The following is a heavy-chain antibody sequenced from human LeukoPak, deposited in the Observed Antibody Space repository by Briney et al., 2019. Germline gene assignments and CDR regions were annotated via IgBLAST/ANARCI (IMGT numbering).Heavy chain of an antibody. CDR1: GGSFSGYY. Sequence: SETLSLTCAVYGGSFSGYYWSWIRQPPGKGLEWIGEINHSGSTNYNPSLKSRVTISADKSKNQFSLKLSSVTAADTAVYYCARVSYYDSSGNRGAFDYWGQGTLVTVSS. J-gene: IGHJ4*02. V-gene: IGHV4-34*01. CDR3: ARVSYYDSSGNRGAFDY. D-gene: IGHD3-22*01. CDR2: INHSGST.